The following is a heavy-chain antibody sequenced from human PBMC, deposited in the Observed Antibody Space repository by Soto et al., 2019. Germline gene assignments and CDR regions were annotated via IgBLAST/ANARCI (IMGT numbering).Heavy chain of an antibody. Sequence: EVQLVESGGGLVQPGGSLRLSCVASGFTFSTDSMNWVRQAPGKGLEWVAHISTSGATRYYADSVKGRFTISKDNAKTSLYLQMDSLRNEDTAVYYCARFFGSGFDYWGQGTLVTVSS. CDR3: ARFFGSGFDY. D-gene: IGHD6-19*01. J-gene: IGHJ4*02. CDR1: GFTFSTDS. CDR2: ISTSGATR. V-gene: IGHV3-48*02.